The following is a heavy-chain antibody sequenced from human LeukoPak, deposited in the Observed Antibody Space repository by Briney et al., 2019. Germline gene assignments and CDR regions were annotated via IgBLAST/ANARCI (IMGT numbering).Heavy chain of an antibody. J-gene: IGHJ3*02. CDR2: ISYDGSNK. V-gene: IGHV3-30-3*01. CDR1: GFTFSSYA. D-gene: IGHD3-16*02. CDR3: ARNIMITFGGVIAGDDAFDI. Sequence: PGGSLRLSCAASGFTFSSYAMHWVRQALGKGLEWVAVISYDGSNKYYADSVKGRFTISRDNSKSTLYLQMNSLRAEDTAVYYCARNIMITFGGVIAGDDAFDIWGQGTMVTVSS.